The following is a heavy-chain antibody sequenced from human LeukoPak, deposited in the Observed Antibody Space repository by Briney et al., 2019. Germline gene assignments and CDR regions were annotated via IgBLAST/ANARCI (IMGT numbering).Heavy chain of an antibody. Sequence: ASVKVSCKTSGYTFANYGMHWVRQAPRQSLEWMGWINTGNGNTKSSQKLQDRVALTRDTSASTAYMELNSLSSEDTAVYYCARVPLSDSSGHYYPHWGQGTLVTVSS. CDR3: ARVPLSDSSGHYYPH. D-gene: IGHD3-22*01. CDR1: GYTFANYG. J-gene: IGHJ1*01. CDR2: INTGNGNT. V-gene: IGHV1-3*04.